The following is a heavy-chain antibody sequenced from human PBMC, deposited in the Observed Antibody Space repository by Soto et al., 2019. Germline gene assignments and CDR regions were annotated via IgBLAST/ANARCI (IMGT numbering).Heavy chain of an antibody. D-gene: IGHD3-22*01. CDR1: GYTFTSYG. CDR2: ISAYNGNT. CDR3: ARVWYYCDSSGYYKNDAFDI. Sequence: QVQLVQSGAEVKKPGASVKVSCKASGYTFTSYGISWVRQAPGQGLEWMGWISAYNGNTNYAQKLQGRVTMTTDTSTSTAYVELRSLRSDDTAVYYCARVWYYCDSSGYYKNDAFDIWGQGTMVTVSS. J-gene: IGHJ3*02. V-gene: IGHV1-18*04.